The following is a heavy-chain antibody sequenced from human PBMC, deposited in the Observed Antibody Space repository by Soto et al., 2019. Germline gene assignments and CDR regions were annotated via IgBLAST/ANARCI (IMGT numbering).Heavy chain of an antibody. CDR1: GFTFSGYS. Sequence: GGSLRLSCAASGFTFSGYSMNWVRQAPGKGLEWVSYISSRSKTIYYTDSVKGRFTISRDNAEDSLYLQMNTLRDEDTAVYYCAREDIVGTRSFDYWGQGTLVTVSS. CDR2: ISSRSKTI. V-gene: IGHV3-48*02. J-gene: IGHJ4*02. D-gene: IGHD1-26*01. CDR3: AREDIVGTRSFDY.